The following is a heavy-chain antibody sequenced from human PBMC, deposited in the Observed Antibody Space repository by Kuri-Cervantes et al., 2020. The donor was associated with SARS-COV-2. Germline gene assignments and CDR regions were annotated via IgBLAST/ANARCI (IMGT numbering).Heavy chain of an antibody. CDR2: INHSGST. CDR1: GGSFSGYY. D-gene: IGHD3-16*01. J-gene: IGHJ6*03. CDR3: ARDKRSYYYYMDV. V-gene: IGHV4-34*01. Sequence: GSLRLSCAVYGGSFSGYYWSWIRQPPGKGLEWIGEINHSGSTNYNPSLKSRVTISVGTSKNQFSLKLSSVTAADTAVYYCARDKRSYYYYMDVWGKGTTVTVSS.